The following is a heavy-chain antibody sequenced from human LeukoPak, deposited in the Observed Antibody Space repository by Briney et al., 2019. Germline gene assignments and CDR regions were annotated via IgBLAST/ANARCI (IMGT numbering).Heavy chain of an antibody. CDR3: ARDLYCSSTSCYDEHNWFDP. CDR2: IIPIFGTA. V-gene: IGHV1-69*13. CDR1: GGTFSIYA. J-gene: IGHJ5*02. Sequence: GASVKVSCKASGGTFSIYAISWVRQAPGQGLEWMGGIIPIFGTANYAQKFQGRVTITADESTSTAYMELSSLRSEDTAVYYCARDLYCSSTSCYDEHNWFDPWGQGTLVTVSS. D-gene: IGHD2-2*01.